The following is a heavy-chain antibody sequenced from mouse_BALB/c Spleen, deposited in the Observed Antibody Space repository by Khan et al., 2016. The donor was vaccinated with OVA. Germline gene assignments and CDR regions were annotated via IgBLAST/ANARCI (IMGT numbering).Heavy chain of an antibody. CDR2: VNPNTGGS. CDR3: ARGYDFFAY. CDR1: GYSFTLYY. V-gene: IGHV1-26*01. J-gene: IGHJ3*01. Sequence: VHVKQSGPDLVKPGASVKISCKASGYSFTLYYMTWVKQSHGKSLEWIGRVNPNTGGSDYNQEFEGKAILTVDKSSNTAYMELHSLTSEDSAVYYCARGYDFFAYWGQGTLVTVSA. D-gene: IGHD2-14*01.